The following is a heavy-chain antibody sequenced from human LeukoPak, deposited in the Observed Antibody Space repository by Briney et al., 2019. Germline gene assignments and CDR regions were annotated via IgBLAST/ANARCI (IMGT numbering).Heavy chain of an antibody. J-gene: IGHJ4*02. CDR2: IKHDGGEK. CDR3: AKGGSSTGWYAY. D-gene: IGHD6-19*01. Sequence: GGSLRLSCAASGFTFSSSWMSWVHQAPGKGLEWVANIKHDGGEKYYVDSVKGRFTISRDNAKNSLYLQMNSLRAEDTAVYYCAKGGSSTGWYAYWGQGTLVTVSS. CDR1: GFTFSSSW. V-gene: IGHV3-7*04.